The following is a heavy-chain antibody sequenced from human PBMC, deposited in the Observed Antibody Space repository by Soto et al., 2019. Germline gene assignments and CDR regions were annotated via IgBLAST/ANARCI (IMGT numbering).Heavy chain of an antibody. CDR3: VRGYMSLDV. V-gene: IGHV3-72*01. J-gene: IGHJ3*01. D-gene: IGHD5-18*01. CDR1: GFTFSDHY. CDR2: SRNIDHRYST. Sequence: EVQLVESGGDLVQPGGSLRLSCAVSGFTFSDHYMDWVRQAPGKGLEWVARSRNIDHRYSTEYGGSVKGRFTNSRDDSKNSLYLQMHRLRTEDTAIYYCVRGYMSLDVWGRGTMVTVSS.